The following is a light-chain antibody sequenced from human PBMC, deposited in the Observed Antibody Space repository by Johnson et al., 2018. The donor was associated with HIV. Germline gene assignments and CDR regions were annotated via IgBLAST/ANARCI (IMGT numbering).Light chain of an antibody. CDR1: SSNIGSNT. CDR3: GTWDNSLSIGYV. CDR2: RNN. V-gene: IGLV1-44*01. Sequence: QPVLTQPPSASGTPGQRVTISCSGSSSNIGSNTVNWYQQLPGTAPKLLIYRNNQRPSGVPDRFSGSKSGTSATLGVTGLQTGDEADYYCGTWDNSLSIGYVFGTGTKVTVL. J-gene: IGLJ1*01.